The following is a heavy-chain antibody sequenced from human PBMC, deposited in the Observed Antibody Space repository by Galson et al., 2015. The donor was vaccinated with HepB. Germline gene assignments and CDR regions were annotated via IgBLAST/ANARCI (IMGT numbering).Heavy chain of an antibody. CDR3: ARDFRYCSGGSCFQESPPRGGFDP. Sequence: SLRLSCAASGFAFSDYYMSWIRQAPGKGLEWVSYISSSSSYTNYADSVKGRFTISRDNAKNSLYLQMNSLRAEDTAVYYCARDFRYCSGGSCFQESPPRGGFDPWGQGTLVTVSS. D-gene: IGHD2-15*01. CDR1: GFAFSDYY. CDR2: ISSSSSYT. J-gene: IGHJ5*02. V-gene: IGHV3-11*06.